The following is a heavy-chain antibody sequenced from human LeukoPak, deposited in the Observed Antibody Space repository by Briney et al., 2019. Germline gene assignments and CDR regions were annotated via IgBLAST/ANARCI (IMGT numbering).Heavy chain of an antibody. CDR2: INPSGGST. V-gene: IGHV1-46*03. D-gene: IGHD3-9*01. J-gene: IGHJ4*02. CDR3: ALLGSYDILTGYYAFDY. CDR1: GYTFTSYY. Sequence: GASVKVSCKASGYTFTSYYMHWVRQAPGQGLEWMGIINPSGGSTNYAQKFQGRVTMTRDTSTSTVYMELSRLRSDDTAVYYCALLGSYDILTGYYAFDYWGQGTLVTVSS.